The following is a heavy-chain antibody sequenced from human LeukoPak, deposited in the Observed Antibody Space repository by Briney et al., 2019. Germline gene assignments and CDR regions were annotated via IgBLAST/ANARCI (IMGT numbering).Heavy chain of an antibody. Sequence: SETLSLTCTVSGGFISSSISYWGWIRQPPGKGLEWIGSIYYRGTTYYNPSLKSRVTISVDTSKNQFSLNLNSVTAADTAIYYCATHVSIVAPATLNYGDNWFDPWGQGTLVIVSS. D-gene: IGHD2-2*01. CDR3: ATHVSIVAPATLNYGDNWFDP. CDR1: GGFISSSISY. CDR2: IYYRGTT. V-gene: IGHV4-39*01. J-gene: IGHJ5*02.